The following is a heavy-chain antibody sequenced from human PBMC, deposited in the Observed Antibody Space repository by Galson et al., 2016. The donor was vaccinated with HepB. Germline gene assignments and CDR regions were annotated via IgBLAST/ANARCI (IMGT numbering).Heavy chain of an antibody. Sequence: SLRLSCAASGIRLNAYGGTHWVRQVPGKGLEWVAVIWYNERNKHYGDSVKGRFSISKDDSKNTVYLEMNDLRDEDTALYYCTRDGFGGTNDAFDIWGQGTFVAVSS. CDR3: TRDGFGGTNDAFDI. CDR1: GIRLNAYGG. J-gene: IGHJ3*02. CDR2: IWYNERNK. D-gene: IGHD3-10*01. V-gene: IGHV3-33*01.